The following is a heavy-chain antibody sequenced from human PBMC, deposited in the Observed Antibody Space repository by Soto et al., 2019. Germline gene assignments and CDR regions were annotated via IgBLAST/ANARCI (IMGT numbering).Heavy chain of an antibody. CDR3: ARDQGCSSTSCYTPGGMDV. D-gene: IGHD2-2*02. CDR2: ISYDGSNK. Sequence: GGSLSLSCAASGFTFSSYAMHWVRQAPGKGLEWVAVISYDGSNKYYADSVKGRFTISRDNSKNTLYLQMNSLRAEDTAVYYCARDQGCSSTSCYTPGGMDVWGQGTTVTVSS. J-gene: IGHJ6*02. CDR1: GFTFSSYA. V-gene: IGHV3-30-3*01.